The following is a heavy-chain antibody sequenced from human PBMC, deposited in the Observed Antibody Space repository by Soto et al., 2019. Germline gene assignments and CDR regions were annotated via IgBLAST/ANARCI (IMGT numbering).Heavy chain of an antibody. J-gene: IGHJ5*02. Sequence: PGPSVKVSCKASGYTFTSYDINWVRQATGQGLEWMGWMNPNSGNTGYAQKFQGRVTMTRNTSISTAYMELSSLRSEDTAVYYCARVLVASYYSGSGRGSTFDPWGQGTLVTVSS. CDR1: GYTFTSYD. CDR2: MNPNSGNT. CDR3: ARVLVASYYSGSGRGSTFDP. D-gene: IGHD3-10*01. V-gene: IGHV1-8*01.